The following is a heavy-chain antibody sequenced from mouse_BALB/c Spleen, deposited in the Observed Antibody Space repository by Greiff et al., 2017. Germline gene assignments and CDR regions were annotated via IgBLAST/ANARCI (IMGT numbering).Heavy chain of an antibody. D-gene: IGHD2-1*01. J-gene: IGHJ2*01. V-gene: IGHV5-12-2*01. Sequence: EVHLVESGGGLVQPGGSLKLSCAASGFTFSSYTMSWVRQTPEKRLEWVAYISNGGGSTYYPDTVKGRFTISRDNAKNTLYLQMSSLKSEDTAMYYCARYGNYYFDYWGQGTTLTVSS. CDR1: GFTFSSYT. CDR2: ISNGGGST. CDR3: ARYGNYYFDY.